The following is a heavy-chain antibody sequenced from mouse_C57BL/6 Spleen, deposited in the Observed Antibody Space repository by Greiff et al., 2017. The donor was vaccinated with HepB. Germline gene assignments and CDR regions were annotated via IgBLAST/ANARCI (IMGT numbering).Heavy chain of an antibody. D-gene: IGHD1-1*01. Sequence: EVQLQQSGPELVKPGASVKISCKASGYTFTDYYMNWVKQSHGKSLEWTGDIKPNNGGTSYNQKFKGKATLNVDKSSSTADMELRSLTSEDSAVYYCARWYYGSSLYWYFDVWGTGTTVTVSS. J-gene: IGHJ1*03. CDR2: IKPNNGGT. CDR1: GYTFTDYY. V-gene: IGHV1-26*01. CDR3: ARWYYGSSLYWYFDV.